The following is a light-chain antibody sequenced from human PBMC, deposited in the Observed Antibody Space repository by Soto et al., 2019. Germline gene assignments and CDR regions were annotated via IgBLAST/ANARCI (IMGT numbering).Light chain of an antibody. Sequence: QSLLTQPPSVSGAPGPRVTISCTGSSSNIGAGYDVHWYQQLPGTAPKLLIYGNSNRPSGVPDRFSGSKSGTSASLAITGLQAEDEADYYCQSYDSSLSGSRVFGTGTKVTVL. J-gene: IGLJ1*01. CDR1: SSNIGAGYD. V-gene: IGLV1-40*01. CDR3: QSYDSSLSGSRV. CDR2: GNS.